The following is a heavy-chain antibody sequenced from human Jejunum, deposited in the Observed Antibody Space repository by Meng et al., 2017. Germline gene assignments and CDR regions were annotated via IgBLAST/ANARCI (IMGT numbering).Heavy chain of an antibody. D-gene: IGHD2-15*01. CDR1: GDPISSNNR. J-gene: IGHJ4*02. Sequence: QVQLQESGPGLVRPSGTLTLTCSVSGDPISSNNRWTWVRQPPGRGLEWIGEIYHSGDTNYNPSLTSPVAISVDKSKNQFTLRLNSVTAADTAIYYCARDWGCRDGYCFSGLLEFWGQGILVTVSS. CDR2: IYHSGDT. V-gene: IGHV4-4*02. CDR3: ARDWGCRDGYCFSGLLEF.